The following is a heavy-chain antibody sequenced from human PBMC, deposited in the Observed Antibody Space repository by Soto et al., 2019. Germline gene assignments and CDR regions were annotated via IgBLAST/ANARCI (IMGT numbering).Heavy chain of an antibody. D-gene: IGHD6-6*01. CDR2: IIPIFGTA. J-gene: IGHJ2*01. Sequence: QVQLVQSGAEVKKPGSSVKVSCKASGGTFSSYAISWVRQAPGQGLEWRGGIIPIFGTANYAQKFQGRVTITADESTSTAYMELSCLRSEDTAVYYCARGPSIAARQYWSFDLWGRGTLVTVSS. CDR1: GGTFSSYA. V-gene: IGHV1-69*01. CDR3: ARGPSIAARQYWSFDL.